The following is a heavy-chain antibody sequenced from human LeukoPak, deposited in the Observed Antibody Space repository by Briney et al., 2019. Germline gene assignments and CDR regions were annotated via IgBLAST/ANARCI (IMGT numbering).Heavy chain of an antibody. V-gene: IGHV3-23*01. CDR3: AKGAYYDSSGYIFDY. Sequence: PGGSLRLSCAASGFTFSSYAMSWVRQAPGKGLEWVSAISGSGGSTYYAGSVKGRFTISRDNSKNTLYLQMNSLRAEDTAVYYCAKGAYYDSSGYIFDYWGQGTLVTVSS. J-gene: IGHJ4*02. D-gene: IGHD3-22*01. CDR2: ISGSGGST. CDR1: GFTFSSYA.